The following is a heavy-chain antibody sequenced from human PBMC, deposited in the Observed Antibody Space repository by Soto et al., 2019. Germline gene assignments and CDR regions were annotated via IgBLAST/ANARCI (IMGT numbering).Heavy chain of an antibody. Sequence: SETLSLTCTVSGGSVSSYNYYWGWIRQPPGKGLEWIGSFYYSGTTYYNPSLKSRVTISVDTSKNQFSLKLSSVTAADTAFYYFAGMWRSEVVAATIWFDPWGQGTLVTVSS. CDR3: AGMWRSEVVAATIWFDP. D-gene: IGHD2-15*01. J-gene: IGHJ5*02. CDR2: FYYSGTT. V-gene: IGHV4-39*01. CDR1: GGSVSSYNYY.